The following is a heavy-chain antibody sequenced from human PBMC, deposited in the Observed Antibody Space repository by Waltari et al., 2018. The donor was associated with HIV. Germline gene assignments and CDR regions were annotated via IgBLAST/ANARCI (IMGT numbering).Heavy chain of an antibody. CDR3: AREYCSSTSCSPNGRLGAFDI. CDR1: GGSISSYY. Sequence: QVQLQESGPGLVKASETLSLTCTVSGGSISSYYWSWIRQPAGKGLEWIGRIYTSGSTNYKSSLNSRVTMSIDTSKNQFFLKLSSVTAADTAVYYCAREYCSSTSCSPNGRLGAFDIWGQGTMVTVSS. V-gene: IGHV4-4*07. CDR2: IYTSGST. J-gene: IGHJ3*02. D-gene: IGHD2-2*01.